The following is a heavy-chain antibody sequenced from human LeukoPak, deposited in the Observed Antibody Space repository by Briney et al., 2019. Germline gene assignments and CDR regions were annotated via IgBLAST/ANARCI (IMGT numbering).Heavy chain of an antibody. D-gene: IGHD6-13*01. CDR2: ISGSGGST. CDR3: AKDVKIAAAGTLYYYYGMDV. V-gene: IGHV3-23*01. CDR1: GFTFSSYA. J-gene: IGHJ6*02. Sequence: GGSLRLSCAASGFTFSSYAMSWVRQAPGKGLEWVSAISGSGGSTYYADSVKGRFTISRDNSKNTLYLQMNSLRAEDTAVYYCAKDVKIAAAGTLYYYYGMDVWGQGTTVTVSS.